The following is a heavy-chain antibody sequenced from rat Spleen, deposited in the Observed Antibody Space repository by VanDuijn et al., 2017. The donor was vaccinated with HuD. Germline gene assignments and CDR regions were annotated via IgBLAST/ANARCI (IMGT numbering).Heavy chain of an antibody. Sequence: EVQLVESNGGLVQPGRSLKLSCAASGFTFSDYNMAWVRQAPKKGLEWVATISYDGSSTYYRDSVKGRFTISRDNAKSTLYLQMDSLRSEDTATYYCAKNIYSSSYIYYFDYWGQGVMVTVSS. CDR2: ISYDGSST. CDR3: AKNIYSSSYIYYFDY. V-gene: IGHV5-7*01. CDR1: GFTFSDYN. J-gene: IGHJ2*01. D-gene: IGHD1-2*01.